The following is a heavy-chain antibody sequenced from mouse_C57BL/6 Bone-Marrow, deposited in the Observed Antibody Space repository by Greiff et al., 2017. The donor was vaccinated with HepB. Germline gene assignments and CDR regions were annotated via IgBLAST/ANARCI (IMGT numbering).Heavy chain of an antibody. CDR1: GYTFTDYY. Sequence: QVQLQQSGAELVRPGASVKLSCKASGYTFTDYYINWVKQRPGQGLEWIARIYPGSGNTYYNEKFKGKATLTAEKSSSTAYMQLSSLTSEDSAVYFCARRAYYSNYEEVFYYAMDYWGQGTSVTVSS. D-gene: IGHD2-5*01. CDR3: ARRAYYSNYEEVFYYAMDY. V-gene: IGHV1-76*01. CDR2: IYPGSGNT. J-gene: IGHJ4*01.